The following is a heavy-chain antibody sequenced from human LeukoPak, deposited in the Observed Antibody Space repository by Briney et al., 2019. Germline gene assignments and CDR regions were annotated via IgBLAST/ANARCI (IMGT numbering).Heavy chain of an antibody. CDR2: IISSGSPI. CDR3: ARENLNGLDV. Sequence: GGPLRLSCAASGFTFSSYEMNWVRQAPGKGLEWVSYIISSGSPIYYADSVKGRFTISRDNAKNSLFLQMNSLRAEDTAVYYCARENLNGLDVWGQGTTVTVSS. J-gene: IGHJ6*02. CDR1: GFTFSSYE. V-gene: IGHV3-48*03.